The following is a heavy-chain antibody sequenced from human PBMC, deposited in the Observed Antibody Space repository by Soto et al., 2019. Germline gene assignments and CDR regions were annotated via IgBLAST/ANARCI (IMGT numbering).Heavy chain of an antibody. CDR2: INPNSGGT. Sequence: GASVKASCKASGYTFTVYYMLWVRQAPGQGLEWMGWINPNSGGTNYAQKFQGWVTMTRDTSISTAYMELSRLRSDDTAVYYCATAHYYDSSGYETDAFDIWGQGTMVTVSS. D-gene: IGHD3-22*01. CDR1: GYTFTVYY. CDR3: ATAHYYDSSGYETDAFDI. J-gene: IGHJ3*02. V-gene: IGHV1-2*04.